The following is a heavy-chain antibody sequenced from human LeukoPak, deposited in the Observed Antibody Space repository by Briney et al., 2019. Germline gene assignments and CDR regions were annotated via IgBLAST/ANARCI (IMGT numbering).Heavy chain of an antibody. CDR3: ARDHYYDSSGYTRSEGDAFDI. Sequence: SETVSLTCTVSGGSISSGGYYWSWIRQHPGKGLEWIAYLLSTGSTYYNPSLKSRVTISLDTSKNQFSLRLSSVTAADTAVYYCARDHYYDSSGYTRSEGDAFDIWGQGTMVTASA. D-gene: IGHD3-22*01. V-gene: IGHV4-31*03. CDR1: GGSISSGGYY. CDR2: LLSTGST. J-gene: IGHJ3*02.